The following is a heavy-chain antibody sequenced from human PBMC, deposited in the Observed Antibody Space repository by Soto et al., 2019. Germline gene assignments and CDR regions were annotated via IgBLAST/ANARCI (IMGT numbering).Heavy chain of an antibody. CDR3: ASMNIFAGHAVDF. Sequence: SETLSLTCTVSGDSVRNTNYYWSWIRQPPGKGLEWIGYIYYTGATNYNPSPKSRVTISLQKSKKSLSLQLNSVTTADTAVYSCASMNIFAGHAVDFCDQGLLVT. D-gene: IGHD3-9*01. CDR1: GDSVRNTNYY. CDR2: IYYTGAT. J-gene: IGHJ3*01. V-gene: IGHV4-61*01.